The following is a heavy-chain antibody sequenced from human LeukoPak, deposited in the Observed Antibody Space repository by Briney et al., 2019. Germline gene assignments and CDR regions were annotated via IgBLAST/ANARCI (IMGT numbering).Heavy chain of an antibody. CDR2: IYSGGST. Sequence: GGSLRLSCAASGFNISINYMTWVRRAPGKGLDWVSVIYSGGSTFYADSVKGRFTISRDISKNTLFLQMNSLRPEDTAVYYCASTTVRDAFDVWGQGTMVIVSS. CDR3: ASTTVRDAFDV. V-gene: IGHV3-53*01. D-gene: IGHD1-14*01. J-gene: IGHJ3*01. CDR1: GFNISINY.